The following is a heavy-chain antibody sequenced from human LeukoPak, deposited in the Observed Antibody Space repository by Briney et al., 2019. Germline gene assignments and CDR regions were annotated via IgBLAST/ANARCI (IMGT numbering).Heavy chain of an antibody. V-gene: IGHV3-11*01. J-gene: IGHJ4*02. Sequence: GGSLRLSCAASGFTFSDYYMSWLRQAPGKGVEWVSYISSSGSTIYYADSVKGRFTISRDNAKNSLYLQMNSLRAEDTAVYYCARVMVRGIIYFDYWGQGTLVTVSS. CDR2: ISSSGSTI. CDR3: ARVMVRGIIYFDY. D-gene: IGHD3-10*01. CDR1: GFTFSDYY.